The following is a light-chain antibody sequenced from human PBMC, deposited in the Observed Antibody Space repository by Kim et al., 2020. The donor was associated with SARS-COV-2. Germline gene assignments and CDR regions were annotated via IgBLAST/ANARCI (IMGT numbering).Light chain of an antibody. CDR3: QQYGGSLT. CDR2: GAS. Sequence: SFSPAETAILSCRTSQSVPPTYLAWYQQKPGQAPRLLIYGASNRAAGIPDRFTGSGSGTDFTLTITRVEPEDFAMYYCQQYGGSLTFGQGTKLEI. J-gene: IGKJ2*01. CDR1: QSVPPTY. V-gene: IGKV3-20*01.